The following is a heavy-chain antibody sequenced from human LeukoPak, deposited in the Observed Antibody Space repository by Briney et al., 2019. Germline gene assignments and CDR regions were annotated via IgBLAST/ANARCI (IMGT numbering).Heavy chain of an antibody. CDR3: VRGNFNGGIDY. Sequence: GGSLRLSCAASGFTFSSYAMSWVRQAPGKGLEWVSAISGSGGSTYYADSVKGRFTISRDNAKNTLYLQMNSLRAEDTAAYYCVRGNFNGGIDYWGQGTLVTVSS. CDR2: ISGSGGST. V-gene: IGHV3-23*01. CDR1: GFTFSSYA. D-gene: IGHD3-10*01. J-gene: IGHJ4*02.